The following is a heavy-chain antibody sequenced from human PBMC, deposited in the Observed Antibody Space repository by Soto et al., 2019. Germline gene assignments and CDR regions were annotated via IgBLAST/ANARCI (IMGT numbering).Heavy chain of an antibody. Sequence: PGESLKISCKGSGYSFTSYWIGWVRKMPGKGLECMGIIYPGDSDTRYSPSFQGQVTISADKSISTAYLQWSSLKASDTAMYYCARPRYPGRGYYGMDVWGQGTTVTVSS. CDR1: GYSFTSYW. CDR3: ARPRYPGRGYYGMDV. D-gene: IGHD2-15*01. V-gene: IGHV5-51*01. J-gene: IGHJ6*02. CDR2: IYPGDSDT.